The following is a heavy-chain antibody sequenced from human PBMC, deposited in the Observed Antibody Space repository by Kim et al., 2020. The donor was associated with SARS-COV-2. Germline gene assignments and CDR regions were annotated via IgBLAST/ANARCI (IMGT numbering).Heavy chain of an antibody. CDR3: ATRVGTTSLWDAFDI. J-gene: IGHJ3*02. CDR1: GGSIRSSSYY. V-gene: IGHV4-39*01. D-gene: IGHD1-26*01. CDR2: IYYSGTT. Sequence: SETLSLTCTVSGGSIRSSSYYWGWIRQPPWKGLEWIGSIYYSGTTYYNPSLRSRVTISVNTSKNQFSLKLSSVTAADTAVYYCATRVGTTSLWDAFDIWGQGTMVTVSS.